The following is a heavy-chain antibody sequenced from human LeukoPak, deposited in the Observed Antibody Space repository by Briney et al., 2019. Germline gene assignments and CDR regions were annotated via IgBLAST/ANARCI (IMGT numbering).Heavy chain of an antibody. Sequence: GGSLRLSCAASGFTFSSYWMHWVRQAPGKGLVWVSRIKSDGSSTSYADSVKGRFTISRDNSKNTLYLQMNSLRAEDTAVYYCAKGRDGYNPSYFDYWGQGTLVTVSS. CDR2: IKSDGSST. J-gene: IGHJ4*02. CDR1: GFTFSSYW. CDR3: AKGRDGYNPSYFDY. D-gene: IGHD5-24*01. V-gene: IGHV3-74*01.